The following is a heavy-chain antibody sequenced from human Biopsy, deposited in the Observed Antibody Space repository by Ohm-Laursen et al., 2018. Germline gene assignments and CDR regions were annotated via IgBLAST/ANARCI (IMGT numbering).Heavy chain of an antibody. CDR1: GYTFAGYY. D-gene: IGHD1-26*01. V-gene: IGHV1-69*13. CDR2: IIPMFGTA. J-gene: IGHJ4*02. CDR3: ARGPHSGSHSCFDY. Sequence: SVKVSCKVSGYTFAGYYLHWVRQAPGQGLEWMGGIIPMFGTANYAQMFQGRVTISADESTSTSYMELSSLTTEDTAIYYCARGPHSGSHSCFDYWGRGTLVTVSS.